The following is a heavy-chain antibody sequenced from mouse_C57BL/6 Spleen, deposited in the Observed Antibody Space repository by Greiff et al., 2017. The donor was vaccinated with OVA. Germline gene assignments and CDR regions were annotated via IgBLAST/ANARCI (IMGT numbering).Heavy chain of an antibody. CDR3: ARDRGSSYGWFAY. Sequence: QVQLKESGAELAKPGASVKLSCKASGYTFTSYWMHWVKQRPGQGLEWIGYINPSSGYTKYNQKFKDKATLTADKSSSTAYMQLSSLTYEDSAVYYCARDRGSSYGWFAYWGQGTLVTVSA. CDR2: INPSSGYT. V-gene: IGHV1-7*01. D-gene: IGHD1-1*01. J-gene: IGHJ3*01. CDR1: GYTFTSYW.